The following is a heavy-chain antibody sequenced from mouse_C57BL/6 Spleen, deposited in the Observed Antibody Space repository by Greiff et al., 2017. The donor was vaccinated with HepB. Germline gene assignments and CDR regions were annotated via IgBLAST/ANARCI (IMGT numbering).Heavy chain of an antibody. J-gene: IGHJ2*01. V-gene: IGHV1-19*01. CDR2: INPYNGGT. CDR3: ARSLRFYYFDY. Sequence: EVQLQQSGPVLVKPGASVKMSCKASGYTFTDYYMNWVKQSHGKSLEWIGVINPYNGGTSYNQKFKGKATLTVDKSSSTAYMELNSLTSEDSAVYYCARSLRFYYFDYWGQGTTLTVSS. CDR1: GYTFTDYY.